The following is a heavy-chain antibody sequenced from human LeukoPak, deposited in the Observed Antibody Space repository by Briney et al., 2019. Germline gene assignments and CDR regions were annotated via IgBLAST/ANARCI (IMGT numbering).Heavy chain of an antibody. J-gene: IGHJ4*02. CDR2: INHSGST. V-gene: IGHV4-34*01. D-gene: IGHD2-2*02. CDR3: ARESVQYCSSTGCYTRGGIDY. CDR1: GGSFSGYY. Sequence: PSETLSLTCAVYGGSFSGYYWSWIRQPPGKGLEWIGEINHSGSTNYNPSLKSRVTISVDTSKNQFSLKLSSVTAADTAVYYCARESVQYCSSTGCYTRGGIDYWGQGTLVTVSS.